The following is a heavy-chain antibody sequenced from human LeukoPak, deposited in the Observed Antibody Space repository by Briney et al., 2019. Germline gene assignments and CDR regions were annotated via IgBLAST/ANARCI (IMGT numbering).Heavy chain of an antibody. CDR1: GFTFSSYA. J-gene: IGHJ3*02. CDR2: ISYDGSNK. V-gene: IGHV3-30-3*01. D-gene: IGHD3-10*01. CDR3: ARDFGDDAFDI. Sequence: PGGSLRLSCAASGFTFSSYAMHWVRQAPGKGLEWVAVISYDGSNKYYAASVKGRFTISRDNSKNTLYLQPNSLRAEDTAVYSCARDFGDDAFDIWGQGTMVTVSS.